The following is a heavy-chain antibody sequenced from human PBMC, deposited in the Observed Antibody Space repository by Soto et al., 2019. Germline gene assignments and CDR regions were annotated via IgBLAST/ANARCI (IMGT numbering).Heavy chain of an antibody. V-gene: IGHV1-2*02. CDR2: INPNSGGT. Sequence: ASVNVSCKASGYTFTGYYIHWVRQAPGQGLEWMGWINPNSGGTNYALKFQGRVTMTRDTSITTAYMELSRLGSDDTAVYYCARVPPAEGDWFDPWGQGALVTVAS. CDR1: GYTFTGYY. CDR3: ARVPPAEGDWFDP. J-gene: IGHJ5*02.